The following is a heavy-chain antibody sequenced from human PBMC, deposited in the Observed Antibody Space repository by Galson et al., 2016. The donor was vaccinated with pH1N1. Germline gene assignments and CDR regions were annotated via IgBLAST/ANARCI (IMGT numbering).Heavy chain of an antibody. CDR3: ARARILAARPYHGMDV. CDR1: GDSISSFY. V-gene: IGHV4-59*01. J-gene: IGHJ6*02. CDR2: IYHSSHSGST. Sequence: SETLSLTCTVSGDSISSFYWNWIRQSPGRGLEWIGYIYHSSHSGSTKYNPYLKSRVTMSVDTSKSHFPLKLSSVTAADTAVYYCARARILAARPYHGMDVWGRGTTVTVSS. D-gene: IGHD6-6*01.